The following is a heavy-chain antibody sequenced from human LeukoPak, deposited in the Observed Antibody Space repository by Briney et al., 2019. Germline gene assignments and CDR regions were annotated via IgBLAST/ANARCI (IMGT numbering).Heavy chain of an antibody. CDR1: GFTFDDYA. CDR3: AKDKDYYSNPSYDGDAFDI. Sequence: GGSLRLSCAASGFTFDDYAMHWVRQAPGKGLEWVSLISGDGGSTYYADSVKGRFTISRDNSKNSLYLQMNSLRTEDTALYYCAKDKDYYSNPSYDGDAFDIWDQGTMVTVSS. D-gene: IGHD3-22*01. J-gene: IGHJ3*02. V-gene: IGHV3-43*02. CDR2: ISGDGGST.